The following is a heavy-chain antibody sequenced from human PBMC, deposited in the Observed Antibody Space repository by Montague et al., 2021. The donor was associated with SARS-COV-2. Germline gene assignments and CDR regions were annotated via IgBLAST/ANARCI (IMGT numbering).Heavy chain of an antibody. CDR1: GFSLSTSGVG. J-gene: IGHJ4*02. Sequence: PALVKPTQTLTLTCTFSGFSLSTSGVGVAWIRQPPGKALEWLAVIYSNGDKRYSPSLQRRLTITKDTSRNQVVVSLTNVDPLDTATYYCAHLIRYYDIFTGIPFDDWGQGTQVTVSS. D-gene: IGHD3-9*01. CDR2: IYSNGDK. V-gene: IGHV2-5*01. CDR3: AHLIRYYDIFTGIPFDD.